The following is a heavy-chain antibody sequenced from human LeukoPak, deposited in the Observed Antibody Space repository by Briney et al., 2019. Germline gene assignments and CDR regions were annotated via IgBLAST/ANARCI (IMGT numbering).Heavy chain of an antibody. CDR2: ISSSGSTI. CDR3: AREVQGYYDFWSGYYPNWFDP. V-gene: IGHV3-11*04. Sequence: PGGSLRLSXAASGFTFSDYYMSWIRQAPGKGLEWVSYISSSGSTIYYADSVKGRFTISRDNAKNSLYLQMNSLRAEDTAVYYCAREVQGYYDFWSGYYPNWFDPWGQGTLVTVSS. D-gene: IGHD3-3*01. CDR1: GFTFSDYY. J-gene: IGHJ5*02.